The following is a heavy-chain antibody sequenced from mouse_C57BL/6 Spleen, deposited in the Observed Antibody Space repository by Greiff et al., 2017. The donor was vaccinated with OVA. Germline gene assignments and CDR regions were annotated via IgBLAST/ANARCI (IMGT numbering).Heavy chain of an antibody. V-gene: IGHV1-55*01. CDR1: GYTFTSYW. J-gene: IGHJ3*01. D-gene: IGHD1-1*01. CDR3: ARDYYGSSSFAY. CDR2: IYPGSGST. Sequence: VQLQQPGAELVKPGASVKMSCKASGYTFTSYWITWVKQRPGQGLEWIGDIYPGSGSTNYNEKFKSKATLTVDTSSSTAYMQLSSLTSEDSAFYYCARDYYGSSSFAYWGQRTLVTVAA.